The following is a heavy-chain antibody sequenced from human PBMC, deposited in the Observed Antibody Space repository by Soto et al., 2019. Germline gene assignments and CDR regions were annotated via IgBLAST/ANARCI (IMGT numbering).Heavy chain of an antibody. CDR1: GFTFSSYG. V-gene: IGHV3-30*18. CDR3: AKGVQWIQLPFFEY. D-gene: IGHD5-18*01. CDR2: ISYDGSNK. J-gene: IGHJ4*02. Sequence: PWGPKRPPWGALGFTFSSYGSRRVSQTPDKGLEWVAVISYDGSNKYYADPVKGRFTISRDNSKNALYLQMNSLRAEDTAVYYCAKGVQWIQLPFFEYWGQGTLGTGSS.